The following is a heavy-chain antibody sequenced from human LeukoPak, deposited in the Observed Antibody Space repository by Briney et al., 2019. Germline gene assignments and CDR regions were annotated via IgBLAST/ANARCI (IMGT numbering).Heavy chain of an antibody. CDR2: INPSGGST. CDR3: AAAASPWYFDY. V-gene: IGHV1-46*01. J-gene: IGHJ4*02. D-gene: IGHD6-13*01. Sequence: GASVKVSYKASGYTFTSYYMHWVRQAPGQGLEWMGIINPSGGSTGYAQKFQGRVTMTRDTSTSTVYMELSSLRSEDTAVYYCAAAASPWYFDYWGQGTLVTVSS. CDR1: GYTFTSYY.